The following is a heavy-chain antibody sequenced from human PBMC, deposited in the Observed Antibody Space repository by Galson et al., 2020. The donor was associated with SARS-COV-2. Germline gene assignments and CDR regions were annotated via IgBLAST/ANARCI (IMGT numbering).Heavy chain of an antibody. CDR2: ITHSGTN. D-gene: IGHD3-9*01. CDR1: GGSFSGYY. Sequence: SETLSLTCAVYGGSFSGYYWSWIRQPPGKGLEWIGEITHSGTNNYNPSLKSRVTISVDTSKNHFSLKLSSVTAADTAVYYCPRGAGKVLRYFDWLFYFDYWGQGTLVTVSS. J-gene: IGHJ4*02. V-gene: IGHV4-34*01. CDR3: PRGAGKVLRYFDWLFYFDY.